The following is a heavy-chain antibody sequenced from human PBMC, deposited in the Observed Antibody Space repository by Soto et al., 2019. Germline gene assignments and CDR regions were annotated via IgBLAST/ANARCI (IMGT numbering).Heavy chain of an antibody. V-gene: IGHV3-48*02. CDR1: GFTFSSYS. D-gene: IGHD3-16*02. J-gene: IGHJ4*02. Sequence: GGSLRLSCAASGFTFSSYSMNWVRQAPGKGLEWVSYISSSSSTIYYADSVKGRFTISRDNAKNSLYLQMNSLRDEDTAVYYCAREAYYDYVWGSYRSALMFDYWGQGTLVTVSS. CDR3: AREAYYDYVWGSYRSALMFDY. CDR2: ISSSSSTI.